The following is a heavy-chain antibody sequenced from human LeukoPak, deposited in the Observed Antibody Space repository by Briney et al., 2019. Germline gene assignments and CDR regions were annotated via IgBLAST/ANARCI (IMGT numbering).Heavy chain of an antibody. D-gene: IGHD6-19*01. CDR3: GRGYNTGWYVDY. CDR1: GGSISSYY. Sequence: SETLSLTCTVSGGSISSYYWSWIRQPPGKGLEWIGYISYSGSTNYNPSLKSRVTISVDTSKNQSSLKLSSVTAADTAVYYCGRGYNTGWYVDYWGQGTPVTVSS. J-gene: IGHJ4*02. V-gene: IGHV4-59*01. CDR2: ISYSGST.